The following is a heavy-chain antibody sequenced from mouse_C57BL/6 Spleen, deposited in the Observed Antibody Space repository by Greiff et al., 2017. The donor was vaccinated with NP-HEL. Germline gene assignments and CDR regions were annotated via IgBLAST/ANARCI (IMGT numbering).Heavy chain of an antibody. CDR1: GYAFSSYW. V-gene: IGHV1-80*01. J-gene: IGHJ2*01. CDR3: ARSRMVTYDY. D-gene: IGHD2-2*01. CDR2: IYPGDGDT. Sequence: QVQLKESGAELVKPGASVKISCKASGYAFSSYWMNWVKQRPGKGLEWIGQIYPGDGDTNYNGKFKGKATLTADKSSSTAYMQLSSLTSEDSAVYFCARSRMVTYDYWGQGTTLTVSS.